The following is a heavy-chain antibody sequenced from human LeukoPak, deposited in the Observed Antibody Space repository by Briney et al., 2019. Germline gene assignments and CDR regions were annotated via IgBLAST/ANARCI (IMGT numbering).Heavy chain of an antibody. D-gene: IGHD1-26*01. CDR1: GGSISSYY. CDR3: ASTKWYSGSYLIDY. J-gene: IGHJ4*02. V-gene: IGHV4-4*07. CDR2: IYTSGST. Sequence: KPSETLSLTCTVSGGSISSYYWSWIRQPAGKGLEWIGRIYTSGSTNYNPSLKSRVTMSVDTSKNQFSLKLSSVTAADTAVYYCASTKWYSGSYLIDYWGQGTLVTVSS.